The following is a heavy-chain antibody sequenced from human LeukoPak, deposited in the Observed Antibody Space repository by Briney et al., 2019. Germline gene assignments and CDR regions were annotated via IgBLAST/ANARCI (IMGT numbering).Heavy chain of an antibody. D-gene: IGHD5-18*01. CDR3: ARDLGYSYGGSFDY. Sequence: ASVKVSCKASGYTFTDYYIHWVRQAPGQGPEWMGWINPNSGGTNYAQNLQGRVTMTRDTSISTAYMELSRLRSDDTAVYYCARDLGYSYGGSFDYWGQGTLVTVSS. V-gene: IGHV1-2*02. CDR1: GYTFTDYY. J-gene: IGHJ4*02. CDR2: INPNSGGT.